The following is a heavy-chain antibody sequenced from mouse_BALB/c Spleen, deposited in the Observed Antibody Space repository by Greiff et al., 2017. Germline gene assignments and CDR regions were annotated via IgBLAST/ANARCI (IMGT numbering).Heavy chain of an antibody. CDR1: GFTFSSYG. J-gene: IGHJ4*01. CDR3: ARRGPRSYAMDY. V-gene: IGHV5-6*01. Sequence: VQLQQSGGDLVKPGGSLKLSCAASGFTFSSYGMSWVRQTPDKRLEWVATISSGGSYTYYPDSVKGRFTISRDNAKNTLYLQMSSLKSEDTAMYYCARRGPRSYAMDYWGQGTSVTVSS. CDR2: ISSGGSYT.